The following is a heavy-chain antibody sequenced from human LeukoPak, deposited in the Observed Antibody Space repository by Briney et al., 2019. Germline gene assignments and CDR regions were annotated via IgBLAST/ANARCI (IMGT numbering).Heavy chain of an antibody. V-gene: IGHV4-59*01. CDR2: IYYSGST. Sequence: GSLRLSCAASGFTFSSYGMSWIRQPPGKGLEWIGYIYYSGSTNYNPSLKSRVTISVDTSKNQFSLKLSSVTAADTAVYYCASVGTYYYDSSGARNSFEIWGQGTMVTVSS. CDR3: ASVGTYYYDSSGARNSFEI. D-gene: IGHD3-22*01. CDR1: GFTFSSYG. J-gene: IGHJ3*02.